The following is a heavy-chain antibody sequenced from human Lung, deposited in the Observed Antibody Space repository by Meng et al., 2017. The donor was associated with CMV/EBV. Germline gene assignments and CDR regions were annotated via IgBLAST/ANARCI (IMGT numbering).Heavy chain of an antibody. CDR2: VYYTGGT. CDR3: ARGSNTAMAYFDS. D-gene: IGHD5-18*01. Sequence: QPDLQASGPGLVKASPTLSLTCTFSGGSITGGDYYWSWSRQPPGKGLEWIGCVYYTGGTYDNPSLKSRLSMSVDTSNNQFFLNLTSVTAADTAFYFCARGSNTAMAYFDSWGLGTLVTVSS. CDR1: GGSITGGDYY. V-gene: IGHV4-30-4*01. J-gene: IGHJ4*02.